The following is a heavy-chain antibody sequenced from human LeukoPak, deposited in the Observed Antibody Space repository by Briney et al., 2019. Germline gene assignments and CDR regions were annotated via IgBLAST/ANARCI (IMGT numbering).Heavy chain of an antibody. Sequence: GGSLRLSCSASGFTFGSYSMHWVRQAPGKGLEWVAVISYDGNNKYDADSVKGRFTISRDNSKNTLYLQMDSLRAEDTAVYYCARLPGYCSSNSCYKMTIPFDYWGQGTLVTVSS. J-gene: IGHJ4*02. CDR3: ARLPGYCSSNSCYKMTIPFDY. CDR1: GFTFGSYS. D-gene: IGHD2-2*02. CDR2: ISYDGNNK. V-gene: IGHV3-30-3*01.